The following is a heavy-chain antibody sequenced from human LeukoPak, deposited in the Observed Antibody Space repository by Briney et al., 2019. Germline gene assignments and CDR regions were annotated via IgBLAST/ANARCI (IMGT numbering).Heavy chain of an antibody. Sequence: GGSLRLSCAASGFTVITNEMTWVRQAPGKGLLWVSDLYSDGNTKYADAFQGRFTISSDNSKKTMHLVLNSLSPDDTAGEYFAGGVEPLAANTLAYWGQGTLVTVSS. CDR2: LYSDGNT. CDR3: AGGVEPLAANTLAY. D-gene: IGHD1-14*01. V-gene: IGHV3-53*01. J-gene: IGHJ4*02. CDR1: GFTVITNE.